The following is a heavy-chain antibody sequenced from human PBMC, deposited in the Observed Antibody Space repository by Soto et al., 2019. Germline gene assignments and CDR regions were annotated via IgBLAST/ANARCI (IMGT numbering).Heavy chain of an antibody. V-gene: IGHV3-21*01. Sequence: EVQLVESGGGLVKPGGSLRLSCAASEFTFSSYSMNWVRQAPGKGLEWVSSISSSSSYIYYADSVKGRFTITRDNAKNSLYLQMNSLRDEYTAVYYCARDGGYSYGSSDFDYWGQGTLVTVSS. CDR1: EFTFSSYS. J-gene: IGHJ4*02. CDR2: ISSSSSYI. CDR3: ARDGGYSYGSSDFDY. D-gene: IGHD5-18*01.